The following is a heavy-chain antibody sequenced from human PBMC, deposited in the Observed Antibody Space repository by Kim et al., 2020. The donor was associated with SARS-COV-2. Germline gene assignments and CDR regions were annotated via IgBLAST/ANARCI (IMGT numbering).Heavy chain of an antibody. V-gene: IGHV5-51*01. CDR1: GYSFTSYW. CDR2: IYPGDSDT. Sequence: GESLKISCKGSGYSFTSYWIGWVRQMPWKGLEWMGIIYPGDSDTRYSPSFQGQVTISADKSISTAYLQWSSLKASDTAMYYCASSASLRYFDSSLGFHGQAFDIWGQGTMVTVSS. CDR3: ASSASLRYFDSSLGFHGQAFDI. D-gene: IGHD3-9*01. J-gene: IGHJ3*02.